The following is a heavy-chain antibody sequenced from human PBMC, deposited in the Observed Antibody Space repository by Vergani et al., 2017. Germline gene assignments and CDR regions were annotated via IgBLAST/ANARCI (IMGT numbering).Heavy chain of an antibody. V-gene: IGHV1-2*02. CDR1: GYTFTGYY. Sequence: QVQLVQSGAEVKKPGASVKVSCKASGYTFTGYYMHWVRQAPGQGLEWMGWINPNSGGTNYAQKFQGRVTMTRDTSISTAYMELSRLRSDDTAVYYCAKSPIIGIAAAGTSDYWGQGTLVTVSS. J-gene: IGHJ4*02. D-gene: IGHD6-13*01. CDR2: INPNSGGT. CDR3: AKSPIIGIAAAGTSDY.